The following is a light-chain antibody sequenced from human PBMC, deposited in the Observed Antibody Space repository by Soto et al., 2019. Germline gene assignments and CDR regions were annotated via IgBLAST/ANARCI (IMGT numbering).Light chain of an antibody. Sequence: DIQMTQSPSPLSASVGDRVYITCRTSQSISSYLNWYQAKPGKAPKLLIYEASTLESGVPSRFSGSGSGTDFTLTISSLQPEDFATYYCQQLERYPSTFGGGTKVEIK. V-gene: IGKV1-39*01. CDR3: QQLERYPST. CDR2: EAS. J-gene: IGKJ4*01. CDR1: QSISSY.